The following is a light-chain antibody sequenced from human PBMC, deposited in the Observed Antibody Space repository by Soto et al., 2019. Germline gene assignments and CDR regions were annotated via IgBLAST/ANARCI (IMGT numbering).Light chain of an antibody. CDR2: AAS. V-gene: IGKV1-39*01. J-gene: IGKJ1*01. CDR3: LHDHTYPWT. Sequence: DIQMTQSPSSLSASVGDRVTITCRASQSISTYLNWYQQKAGKAPKLLIYAASSLQSGVSSRFSGSGSGTHFTLTIGNLQPEDAATYYCLHDHTYPWTFGQGTKVDIK. CDR1: QSISTY.